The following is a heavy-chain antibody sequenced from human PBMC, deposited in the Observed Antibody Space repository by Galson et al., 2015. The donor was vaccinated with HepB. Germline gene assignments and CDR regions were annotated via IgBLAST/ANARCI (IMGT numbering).Heavy chain of an antibody. D-gene: IGHD3-10*01. Sequence: SVKVSCKASGGTFSSYAISWVRQAPGQGLEWMGGIIPIFGTANYAQKFQGRVTITADESTSTAYMELSSLRSEDTAVYYCARDWDPMVRDPTTHYYGMDVWGQGTTVTVSS. J-gene: IGHJ6*02. CDR3: ARDWDPMVRDPTTHYYGMDV. V-gene: IGHV1-69*13. CDR1: GGTFSSYA. CDR2: IIPIFGTA.